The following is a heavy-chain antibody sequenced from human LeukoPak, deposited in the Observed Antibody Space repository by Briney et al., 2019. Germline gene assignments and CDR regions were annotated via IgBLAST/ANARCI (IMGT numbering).Heavy chain of an antibody. D-gene: IGHD6-19*01. CDR1: DDTFSNYG. J-gene: IGHJ3*01. CDR3: ARTQWLEDAFDF. Sequence: ASVKVSRKASDDTFSNYGISWVRQAPGQGLEWMGWISTYNGNTHYAQKFQGRVTMTTDTSTNIAYLELRDLRSDDTAVYYCARTQWLEDAFDFWGQGTVVTVSS. V-gene: IGHV1-18*01. CDR2: ISTYNGNT.